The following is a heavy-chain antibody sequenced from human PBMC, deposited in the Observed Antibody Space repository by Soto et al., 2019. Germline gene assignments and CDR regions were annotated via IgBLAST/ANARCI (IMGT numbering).Heavy chain of an antibody. CDR2: IYSSGST. D-gene: IGHD3-3*01. V-gene: IGHV4-4*07. J-gene: IGHJ5*02. CDR3: ARGQRFSDWFDP. Sequence: SETLSLTCTVSGGAINSYYWPWIRQPAGKGLEWIGRIYSSGSTKYNPSLQSRVTMSLDTSKNQFSLRLTYVTAADTAVYYCARGQRFSDWFDPWGQGTLLTVAS. CDR1: GGAINSYY.